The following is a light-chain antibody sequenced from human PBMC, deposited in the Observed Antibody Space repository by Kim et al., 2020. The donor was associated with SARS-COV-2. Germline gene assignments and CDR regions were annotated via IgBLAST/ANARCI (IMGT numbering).Light chain of an antibody. CDR3: QQLNGFPLT. CDR1: ENIGSW. J-gene: IGKJ4*01. CDR2: STS. V-gene: IGKV1-12*01. Sequence: GSVGDRVTIPCRASENIGSWLAWYQQKPDKAPSLLIYSTSTLHSGVPSRFSGSGSGTDFTLTVSSLQPEDSAVYYCQQLNGFPLTFGGGTKVDIK.